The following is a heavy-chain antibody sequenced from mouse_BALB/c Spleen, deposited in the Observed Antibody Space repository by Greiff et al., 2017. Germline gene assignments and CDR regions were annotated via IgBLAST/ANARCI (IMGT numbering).Heavy chain of an antibody. V-gene: IGHV3-2*02. CDR3: AREDLTGTRYYAMDY. D-gene: IGHD4-1*01. Sequence: ESGPGLVKPSQSLSLTCTVTGYSITSDYAWNWIRQFPGNKLEWMGYISYSGSTSYNPSLKSRISITRDTSKNQFFLQLNSVTTEDTATYYCAREDLTGTRYYAMDYWGQGTSVTVSS. CDR2: ISYSGST. CDR1: GYSITSDYA. J-gene: IGHJ4*01.